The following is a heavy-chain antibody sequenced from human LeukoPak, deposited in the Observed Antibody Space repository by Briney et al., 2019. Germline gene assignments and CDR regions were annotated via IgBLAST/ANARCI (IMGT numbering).Heavy chain of an antibody. CDR3: ARRDRSGWSFDY. CDR1: GYSFTSYW. V-gene: IGHV5-10-1*01. CDR2: IDPSDSYT. Sequence: ESLKISCKGSGYSFTSYWISWVRQMPGKGLEWMGRIDPSDSYTNYSPSFQGHVTISADKSISTAYLQWSSLKASDTAMYYCARRDRSGWSFDYWGQGTLVTVSS. J-gene: IGHJ4*02. D-gene: IGHD6-19*01.